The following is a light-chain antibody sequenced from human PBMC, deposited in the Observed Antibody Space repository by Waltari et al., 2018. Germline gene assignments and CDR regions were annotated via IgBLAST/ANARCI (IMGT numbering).Light chain of an antibody. Sequence: QSALTQIASVAGSPGQSITIPCPGTSSNVGDHNYVSWYQQHPGKLPKLLIYDVISRPSGVSTRFSGSKSGNTASLTISGLQAEDEADYYCSAYTRGVVFGGGTQLTVL. CDR1: SSNVGDHNY. CDR2: DVI. J-gene: IGLJ2*01. V-gene: IGLV2-14*03. CDR3: SAYTRGVV.